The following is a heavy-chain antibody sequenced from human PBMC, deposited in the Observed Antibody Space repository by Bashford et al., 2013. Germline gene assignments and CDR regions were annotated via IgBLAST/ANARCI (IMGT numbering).Heavy chain of an antibody. Sequence: ASVKVSCKVSGYTLTELSMHWVRQAPGKGLEWMGGFDPEDGETIYAQKFQGRVTMTEDTSTDTAYMELSSLRSEDTAVYYCATGGYSSSSDYFDYWGQGTLVTVSS. CDR3: ATGGYSSSSDYFDY. J-gene: IGHJ4*02. CDR2: FDPEDGET. CDR1: GYTLTELS. D-gene: IGHD6-6*01. V-gene: IGHV1-24*01.